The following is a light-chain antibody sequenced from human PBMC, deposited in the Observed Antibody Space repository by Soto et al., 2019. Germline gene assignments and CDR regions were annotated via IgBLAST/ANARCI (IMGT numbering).Light chain of an antibody. Sequence: ETVLTQSLGTLSLSPGERATLSCRASQSLRSTSLAWYQQKPGQAPRLLIYGAFNRATGIPARFSGSGSGTDFTLTISSLEPEDFAVYYCQQRNIWPPVTFGQGTRLEIK. J-gene: IGKJ5*01. CDR2: GAF. CDR3: QQRNIWPPVT. V-gene: IGKV3-11*01. CDR1: QSLRSTS.